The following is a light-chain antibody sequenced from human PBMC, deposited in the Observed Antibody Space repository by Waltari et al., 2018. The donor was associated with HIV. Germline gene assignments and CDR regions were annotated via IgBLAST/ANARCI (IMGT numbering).Light chain of an antibody. V-gene: IGLV3-21*02. J-gene: IGLJ3*02. CDR3: QVWDKTAACV. Sequence: SYVLTQPPSVSVAPGQTASITCRGDDLGSKSVQGYYQKSGQAPLLVVYDDSDRPSGIPARFSGSNSNNTANLNISRVAAGDEADYYCQVWDKTAACVFGGGTKLTVL. CDR2: DDS. CDR1: DLGSKS.